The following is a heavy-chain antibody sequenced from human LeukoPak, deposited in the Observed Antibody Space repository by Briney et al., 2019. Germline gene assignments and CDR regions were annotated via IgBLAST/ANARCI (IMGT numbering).Heavy chain of an antibody. D-gene: IGHD3-22*01. J-gene: IGHJ4*02. CDR2: INPNSGGT. CDR1: GYTFTGYY. CDR3: ARMAGDSSGYNPIDY. Sequence: ASVKVSCKASGYTFTGYYMHWVRQAPGQGLEWMGWINPNSGGTNYAQKFQGRVTMTRDTSISTAYIELSRLRFDDTAVYYCARMAGDSSGYNPIDYWGQGTLVTVSS. V-gene: IGHV1-2*02.